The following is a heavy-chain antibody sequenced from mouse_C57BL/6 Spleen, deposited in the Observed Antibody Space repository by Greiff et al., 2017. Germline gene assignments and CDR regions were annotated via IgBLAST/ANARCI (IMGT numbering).Heavy chain of an antibody. V-gene: IGHV3-6*01. J-gene: IGHJ2*01. CDR2: ISYDGSN. CDR1: GYSITSGYY. CDR3: ASFYYYGSSLDY. D-gene: IGHD1-1*01. Sequence: EVKLVESGPGLVKPSQSLSLTCSVTGYSITSGYYWNWIRQFPGNKLEWMGYISYDGSNNYNPSLKNRISITRDTSKNQFFLKLNSVTTEDTATYYCASFYYYGSSLDYWGQGTTLTVSS.